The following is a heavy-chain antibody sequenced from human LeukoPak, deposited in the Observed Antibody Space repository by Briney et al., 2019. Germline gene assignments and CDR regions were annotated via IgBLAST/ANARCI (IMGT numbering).Heavy chain of an antibody. Sequence: SETLSLTCTVSGGSIRGYFWTWIRQPPGKGLEWIGYIYYSGSTNYNPSLKSRVTIAVDTSKNQFSLRLNSVTAADTAVYYCARHRYASGSSNFDYWGQGTLVTVSS. V-gene: IGHV4-59*01. CDR2: IYYSGST. D-gene: IGHD3-10*01. J-gene: IGHJ4*02. CDR1: GGSIRGYF. CDR3: ARHRYASGSSNFDY.